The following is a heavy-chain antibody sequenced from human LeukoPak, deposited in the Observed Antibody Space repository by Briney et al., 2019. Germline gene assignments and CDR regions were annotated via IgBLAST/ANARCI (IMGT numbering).Heavy chain of an antibody. V-gene: IGHV1-8*01. CDR2: MNPNSGNT. CDR1: GYTFTSYD. CDR3: ARDVLRYFDWFSGMDV. D-gene: IGHD3-9*01. Sequence: ASVRVSCKASGYTFTSYDIKWGRQATGQGLEWMGWMNPNSGNTGYAQKFQGRVTMTRNTSISTAYMELSSLRSEDTAVYYCARDVLRYFDWFSGMDVWGQGTTVTVSS. J-gene: IGHJ6*02.